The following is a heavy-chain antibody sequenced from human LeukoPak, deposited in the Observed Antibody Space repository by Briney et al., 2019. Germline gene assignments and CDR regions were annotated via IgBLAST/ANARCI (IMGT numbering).Heavy chain of an antibody. CDR2: IYYGGST. CDR1: AGSISSGGYY. J-gene: IGHJ4*02. CDR3: ARTSYNFWCAYYAY. Sequence: PSETLSLASNVPAGSISSGGYYWSWIRQHPGTGLEWTGYIYYGGSTSYNPSLKSRVTISVDTSKNQFSLKLSSVTAADTAVYYCARTSYNFWCAYYAYWGQGTLVTVSS. D-gene: IGHD3-3*01. V-gene: IGHV4-31*03.